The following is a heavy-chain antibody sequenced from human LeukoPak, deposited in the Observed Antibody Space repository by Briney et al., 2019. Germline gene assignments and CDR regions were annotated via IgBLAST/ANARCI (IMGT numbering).Heavy chain of an antibody. J-gene: IGHJ4*02. CDR1: GYSISSGYY. CDR2: IYHSGST. Sequence: SETLSLTCTVSGYSISSGYYWGWIRQPPGKGLEWIGSIYHSGSTYYNPSLKSRVSISVGTSKNKSFFKQSSVTAADTAVYYCGRDVNTGMFGVPTKDYWGQGTLVTVSS. D-gene: IGHD3-3*01. V-gene: IGHV4-38-2*02. CDR3: GRDVNTGMFGVPTKDY.